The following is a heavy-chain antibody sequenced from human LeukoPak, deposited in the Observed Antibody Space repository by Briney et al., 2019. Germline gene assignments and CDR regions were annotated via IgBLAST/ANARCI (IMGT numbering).Heavy chain of an antibody. J-gene: IGHJ4*02. CDR2: IWYDENNK. V-gene: IGHV3-33*06. D-gene: IGHD5-18*01. CDR3: AKDVRSYGPDYFDY. Sequence: GGSLRLSCAASGFSFSGYDMHWVRQAPGKGLEWVAVIWYDENNKYIADSVKGRFTISRDNSKNTLYLQMNSLRAEDTAVYYCAKDVRSYGPDYFDYWGQGTLVTVSS. CDR1: GFSFSGYD.